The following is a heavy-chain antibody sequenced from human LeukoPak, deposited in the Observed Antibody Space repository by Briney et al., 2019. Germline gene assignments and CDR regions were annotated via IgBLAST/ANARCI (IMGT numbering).Heavy chain of an antibody. CDR2: IYYSGST. D-gene: IGHD3-3*01. CDR3: ARDLADYDFWSGYYTYWYFDL. CDR1: GGSISSGSYY. V-gene: IGHV4-39*07. J-gene: IGHJ2*01. Sequence: PSETLSLTCTVSGGSISSGSYYWGWIRQPPGKGLEWIGSIYYSGSTYYNPSLKSRVTISVDTSKNQFSLKLSSVTAADTAVYYCARDLADYDFWSGYYTYWYFDLWGRGTLVTVSS.